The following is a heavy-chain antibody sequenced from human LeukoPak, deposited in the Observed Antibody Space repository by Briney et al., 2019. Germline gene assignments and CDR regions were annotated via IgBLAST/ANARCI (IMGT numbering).Heavy chain of an antibody. CDR3: ARDPLRVVVVAATHWFDP. CDR1: GFTFSSYW. CDR2: IKQDGSEK. V-gene: IGHV3-7*01. Sequence: GGSLRLSCAASGFTFSSYWMNWVRQAPGKGLEWVANIKQDGSEKYYVDSVKGRFTISRDNAKNSLYLQMNSLRAEDTAVYYCARDPLRVVVVAATHWFDPWGQGTLVTVSS. J-gene: IGHJ5*02. D-gene: IGHD2-15*01.